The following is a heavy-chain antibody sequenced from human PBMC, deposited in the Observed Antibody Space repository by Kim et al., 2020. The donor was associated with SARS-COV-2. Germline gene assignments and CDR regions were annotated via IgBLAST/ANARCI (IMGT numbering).Heavy chain of an antibody. CDR2: INHSGST. CDR3: ARVSSTRTIIAPDYYGSGSYYGNWFDP. Sequence: SETLSLTCAVYGGSFSGYYWSWIRQPPGKGLEWIGEINHSGSTNYTPSLKSRVTISVDTSKNQFSLKLSSVTAADTAVYYCARVSSTRTIIAPDYYGSGSYYGNWFDPWGQGTLVTVSS. V-gene: IGHV4-34*01. J-gene: IGHJ5*02. CDR1: GGSFSGYY. D-gene: IGHD3-10*01.